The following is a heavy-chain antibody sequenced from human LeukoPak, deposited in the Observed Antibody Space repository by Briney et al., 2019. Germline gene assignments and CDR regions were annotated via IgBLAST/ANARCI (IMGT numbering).Heavy chain of an antibody. Sequence: KPSETLSLTCTVSGGSISSYYWSWIRQPAGKGLEWIGRIYTSGSTNYNPSLKSRVTMSVDTSKKQFSLKLSSVTAADTAVYYCARLTGYSSESWFDPWGQGTLVTVSS. CDR1: GGSISSYY. CDR3: ARLTGYSSESWFDP. D-gene: IGHD3-9*01. J-gene: IGHJ5*02. V-gene: IGHV4-4*07. CDR2: IYTSGST.